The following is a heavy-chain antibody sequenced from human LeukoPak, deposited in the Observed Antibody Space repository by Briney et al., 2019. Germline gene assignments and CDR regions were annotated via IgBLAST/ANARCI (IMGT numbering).Heavy chain of an antibody. CDR2: IDFSGRTI. D-gene: IGHD6-13*01. V-gene: IGHV3-48*03. J-gene: IGHJ4*02. CDR1: GFTFSSYE. Sequence: GGSLRLSCVASGFTFSSYEMNWVRLAPGKGLEWVSYIDFSGRTINYADSVKGRFTISRDNAKNSLYLQMNSLRAEDTALYYCARDGIAAAGVIDYWGQGTLVTVSS. CDR3: ARDGIAAAGVIDY.